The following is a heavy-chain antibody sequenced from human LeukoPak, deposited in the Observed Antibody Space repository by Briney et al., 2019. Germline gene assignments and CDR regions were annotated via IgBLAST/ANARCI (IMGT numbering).Heavy chain of an antibody. V-gene: IGHV1-18*01. Sequence: GASVKVSCKASGYTFTSYGVNWVRQAPGQGIEWMGWISAYNGNTNYAQRLQGRVTMTTDTSAGTAYMELRSLRSDDTAVYYCATSAASSSSFDYWGQGTLVTVSS. CDR2: ISAYNGNT. D-gene: IGHD6-6*01. J-gene: IGHJ4*02. CDR1: GYTFTSYG. CDR3: ATSAASSSSFDY.